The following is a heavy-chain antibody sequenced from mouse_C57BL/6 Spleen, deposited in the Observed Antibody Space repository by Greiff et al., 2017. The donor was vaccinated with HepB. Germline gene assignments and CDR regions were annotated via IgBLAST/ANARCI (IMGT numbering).Heavy chain of an antibody. J-gene: IGHJ3*01. CDR3: AGDYGSSLAWFAY. Sequence: DVKLVESGPGLVKPSQSLSLTCSVTGYSITSGYYWNWIRQFPGNKLEWMGYISYDGSNNYNPSLKNRISITRDTSKNQFFLKLNSVTTEDTATYYCAGDYGSSLAWFAYWGQGTLVTVSA. D-gene: IGHD1-1*01. V-gene: IGHV3-6*01. CDR2: ISYDGSN. CDR1: GYSITSGYY.